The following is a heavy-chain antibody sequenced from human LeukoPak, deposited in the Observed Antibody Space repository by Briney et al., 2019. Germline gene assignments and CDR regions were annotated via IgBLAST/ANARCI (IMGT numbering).Heavy chain of an antibody. J-gene: IGHJ4*02. CDR1: GDSISSSSYY. V-gene: IGHV4-39*01. CDR2: IYYSGTT. CDR3: ARHRRYTTGSEEYDY. Sequence: SETLSLTCTVSGDSISSSSYYWARIRQPPGKGLEWIGSIYYSGTTYYNPSLKSRVTISVDTSKNQFSLKVSSVTAADTAVYYCARHRRYTTGSEEYDYWGQGTLVTVSS. D-gene: IGHD2-8*02.